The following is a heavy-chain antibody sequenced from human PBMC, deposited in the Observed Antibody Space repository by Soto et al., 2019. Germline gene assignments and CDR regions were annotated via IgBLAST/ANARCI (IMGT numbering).Heavy chain of an antibody. Sequence: EVQLLESGGGLVQPGGSLRLSCAASGFTFSSYAMSWVRQAPGKGLEWVSAISGSGGSTYYADSVKGRFTISRDNSKNTLYLQMNSLRAEDTAVYYCANMVKSGSYTVSTFDYWGQGTLVTVSS. CDR1: GFTFSSYA. D-gene: IGHD3-10*01. V-gene: IGHV3-23*01. CDR2: ISGSGGST. CDR3: ANMVKSGSYTVSTFDY. J-gene: IGHJ4*02.